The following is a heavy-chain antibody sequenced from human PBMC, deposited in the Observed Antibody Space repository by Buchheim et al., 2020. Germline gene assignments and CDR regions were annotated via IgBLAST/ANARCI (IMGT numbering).Heavy chain of an antibody. V-gene: IGHV2-5*02. J-gene: IGHJ4*02. Sequence: QITLKESGPTLVKPTQTLTLTCTFSGFSLSTSGVGVGWIRQPPGKALEWLALIYWDDDKRYSPSLKRRLTITKDTSQNQVVLTMTNMDPVDTATYYCAHSRDFWSGYFYFDYWGQGTL. CDR1: GFSLSTSGVG. D-gene: IGHD3-3*01. CDR3: AHSRDFWSGYFYFDY. CDR2: IYWDDDK.